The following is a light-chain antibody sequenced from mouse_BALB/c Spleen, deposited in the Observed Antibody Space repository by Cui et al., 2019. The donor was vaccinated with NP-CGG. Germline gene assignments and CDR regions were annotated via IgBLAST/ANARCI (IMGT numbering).Light chain of an antibody. V-gene: IGLV1*01. CDR3: ALWYSNHWV. CDR2: GTN. J-gene: IGLJ1*01. Sequence: QAVVTQKSALTTSPGETVTLTCRSSTGTVTTSNYANWVQEKPDHVFTGLIGGTNNRAPGVPARFSGSLIGDKAALTITGAQTEDEAIYFCALWYSNHWVFGGGTKLTVL. CDR1: TGTVTTSNY.